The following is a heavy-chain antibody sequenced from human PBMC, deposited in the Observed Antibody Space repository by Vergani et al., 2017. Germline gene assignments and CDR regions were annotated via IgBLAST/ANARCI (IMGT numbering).Heavy chain of an antibody. CDR1: GFSFRNAW. CDR3: TPDPEYCGDGSCGWLRERHYYGMDV. J-gene: IGHJ6*02. Sequence: EVQLVESGGGIVKPGGSLRLSCVASGFSFRNAWMNWVRRTPGQGLEWVGRIKSTFDRGTTEYAAAVKGRFTISRDDSKNTLFLQVNGLNTGDIGVYCCTPDPEYCGDGSCGWLRERHYYGMDVGGQGTTVTVPS. V-gene: IGHV3-15*07. CDR2: IKSTFDRGTT. D-gene: IGHD2-21*01.